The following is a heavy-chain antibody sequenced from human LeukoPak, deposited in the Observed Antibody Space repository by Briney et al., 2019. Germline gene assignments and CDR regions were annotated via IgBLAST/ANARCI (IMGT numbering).Heavy chain of an antibody. CDR2: ISFDGSNK. CDR1: GFTFNNYG. V-gene: IGHV3-30*18. CDR3: AKDLGYSSGWYFGY. J-gene: IGHJ4*02. Sequence: PGGSLRLSCAASGFTFNNYGMHWVRQAPGKGLEWVAVISFDGSNKFYADSVKGRFTISRDNSKNTLYLQMNSLRAEDTAVYYCAKDLGYSSGWYFGYWGQGTLVTVSS. D-gene: IGHD6-19*01.